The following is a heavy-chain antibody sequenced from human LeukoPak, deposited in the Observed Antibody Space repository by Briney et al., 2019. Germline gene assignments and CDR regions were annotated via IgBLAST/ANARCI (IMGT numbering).Heavy chain of an antibody. J-gene: IGHJ6*03. Sequence: SETLSLTCTVSGGSISSSSYYWARIRRPPGKGLEWFGSIYYSGSTYYNPSLKSRVTISVDTSKNQFSLKLSSVTAADTAVYYCARQIWVSEEFTDYYYMDVWGKGTTVTVSS. CDR3: ARQIWVSEEFTDYYYMDV. V-gene: IGHV4-39*01. CDR2: IYYSGST. CDR1: GGSISSSSYY. D-gene: IGHD3-16*01.